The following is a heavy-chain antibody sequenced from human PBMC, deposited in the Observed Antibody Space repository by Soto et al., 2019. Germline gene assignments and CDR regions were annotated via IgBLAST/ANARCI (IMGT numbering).Heavy chain of an antibody. D-gene: IGHD3-3*01. CDR2: ISGSGGST. J-gene: IGHJ3*02. CDR3: GGYRVWSGSHDAFDI. Sequence: EVQLLESGGGLVQPGGSLRLSCAASGFTFSSYAMSWVRQAPGKGLEWVSAISGSGGSTYYADSVKGRFTISRDNSKNTLYLQMNSLRAEDTAVYYCGGYRVWSGSHDAFDIWGQGTMVTVSS. V-gene: IGHV3-23*01. CDR1: GFTFSSYA.